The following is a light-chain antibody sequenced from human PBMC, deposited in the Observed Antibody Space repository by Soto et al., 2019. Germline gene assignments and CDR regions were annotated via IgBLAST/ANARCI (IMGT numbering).Light chain of an antibody. J-gene: IGKJ4*01. CDR1: QSISTY. CDR2: DAS. V-gene: IGKV3-11*01. CDR3: QQRYVWLT. Sequence: DIVLTQSPVTLSLSPGDRATLSFRAGQSISTYLAWYQQKSGKAPRLLIYDASNRATGTPARLSGSGSGTDFTLPISSLEPEDYAVYYCQQRYVWLTFGGGTKVDIK.